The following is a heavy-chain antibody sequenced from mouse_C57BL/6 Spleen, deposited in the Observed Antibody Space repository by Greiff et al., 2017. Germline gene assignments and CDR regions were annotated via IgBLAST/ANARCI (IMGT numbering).Heavy chain of an antibody. J-gene: IGHJ1*03. CDR2: IRNKANNHAT. V-gene: IGHV6-6*01. CDR3: TTGRRYFDV. CDR1: GFTFSDAW. Sequence: EVKLLESGGGLVQPGGSLKLSCAASGFTFSDAWMAWVRQSPEKGLEWVAEIRNKANNHATYYAVSVKGRFTISRDDSKSSVYLQLNSLRSEDTGIYYCTTGRRYFDVWGTGTTVTVSS.